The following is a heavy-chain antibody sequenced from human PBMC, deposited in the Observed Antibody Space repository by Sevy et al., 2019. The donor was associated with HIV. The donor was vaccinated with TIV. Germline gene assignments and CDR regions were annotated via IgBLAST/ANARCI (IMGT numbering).Heavy chain of an antibody. CDR3: ARDAPYSGYDLASDY. Sequence: GGSLRLSCAASGFTFSNCWLTWVRQAPGKGLEWVANIRQDGNEKYYVDSVKGRFTISRDNVKDSLYLQMNSLRVEDTAVYYCARDAPYSGYDLASDYWGQGTLVTVSS. J-gene: IGHJ4*02. CDR2: IRQDGNEK. D-gene: IGHD5-12*01. CDR1: GFTFSNCW. V-gene: IGHV3-7*01.